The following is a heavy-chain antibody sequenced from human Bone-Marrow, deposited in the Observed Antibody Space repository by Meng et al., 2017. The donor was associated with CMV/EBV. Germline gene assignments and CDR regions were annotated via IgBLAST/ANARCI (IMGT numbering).Heavy chain of an antibody. CDR3: ARDRLSISWFARNWFDP. V-gene: IGHV1-46*01. J-gene: IGHJ5*02. Sequence: ASEKVSCKASGYTFTSYYMHWVRQAPGQGLEWMGIINPSGGSTSYAQKFQGRVTMTRDTSTSTVYMELSSLRSEDTAVYYCARDRLSISWFARNWFDPWGQGTLVTVSS. D-gene: IGHD6-13*01. CDR1: GYTFTSYY. CDR2: INPSGGST.